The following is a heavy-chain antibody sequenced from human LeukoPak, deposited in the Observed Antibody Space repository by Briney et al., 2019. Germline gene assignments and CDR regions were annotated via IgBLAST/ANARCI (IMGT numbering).Heavy chain of an antibody. J-gene: IGHJ4*02. V-gene: IGHV4-39*01. CDR2: IYYSGST. D-gene: IGHD3-9*01. CDR3: ARQPPPARIRYFDWLLPNPNFDY. CDR1: GGSISSSSYY. Sequence: SETLSLTCTVSGGSISSSSYYWGWIRQPPGKGLEWIGSIYYSGSTYYNPSLKSRVTISVDTSKNQFSLKLSSVTAADTAVYYCARQPPPARIRYFDWLLPNPNFDYWGQGTLVTVSS.